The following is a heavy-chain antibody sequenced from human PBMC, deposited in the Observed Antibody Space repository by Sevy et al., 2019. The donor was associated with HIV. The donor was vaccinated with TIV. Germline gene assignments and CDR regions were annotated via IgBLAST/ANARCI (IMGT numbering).Heavy chain of an antibody. CDR3: VKPRTTTTVVFDY. V-gene: IGHV3-64D*06. CDR1: GFTFSSYG. D-gene: IGHD1-1*01. Sequence: GGSLRLSCSASGFTFSSYGIHWVRQAPGKGLEYVSAISSNGDSTYYADSVKGRFTISRDNSKNTVYLQMSSLRGEDSAVYYCVKPRTTTTVVFDYWGQRTLVTVSS. J-gene: IGHJ4*02. CDR2: ISSNGDST.